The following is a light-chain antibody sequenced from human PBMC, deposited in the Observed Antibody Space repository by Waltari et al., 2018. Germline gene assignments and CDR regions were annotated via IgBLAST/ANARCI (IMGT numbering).Light chain of an antibody. CDR3: CSHAGDSLWV. V-gene: IGLV2-23*02. CDR2: DVT. J-gene: IGLJ3*02. CDR1: SSDIGSYNL. Sequence: QSALTQPASVSASPGQSITISCKGTSSDIGSYNLVSWYQQHPGKAPKVMIYDVTKRPSGVSNSFSGSKSGYTASLTVSGLQAEDESDYYYCSHAGDSLWVFGGGTKLTVL.